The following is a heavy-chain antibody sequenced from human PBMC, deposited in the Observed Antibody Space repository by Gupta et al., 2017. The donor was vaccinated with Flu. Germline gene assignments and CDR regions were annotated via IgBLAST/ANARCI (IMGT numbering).Heavy chain of an antibody. J-gene: IGHJ4*02. Sequence: QVQLVQSGAEVKKPGASVKVSCKASGYTFTGYYMHWVRKAPGQGLEWMGWINPNSGGTNNGKKVQGRVTMTRDTPISTAYMELGRLGSDETAVYYCARNEGDYGDYEADYGGQGTMVTVSS. D-gene: IGHD4-17*01. V-gene: IGHV1-2*02. CDR3: ARNEGDYGDYEADY. CDR2: INPNSGGT. CDR1: GYTFTGYY.